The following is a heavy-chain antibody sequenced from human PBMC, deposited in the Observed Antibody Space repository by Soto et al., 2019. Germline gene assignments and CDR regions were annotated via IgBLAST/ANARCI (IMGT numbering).Heavy chain of an antibody. D-gene: IGHD2-15*01. V-gene: IGHV5-51*01. J-gene: IGHJ6*02. Sequence: PGEALKSTWKGSGYSFTSYWIGWVRQMPGKGLELMVIIYPGDSDTRYSPSFRGQGTISAEKSIGTAYLQWSSLKASDTAMYYCARTSRGGSTANHLYYGMHXWGQVTTLTVS. CDR1: GYSFTSYW. CDR3: ARTSRGGSTANHLYYGMHX. CDR2: IYPGDSDT.